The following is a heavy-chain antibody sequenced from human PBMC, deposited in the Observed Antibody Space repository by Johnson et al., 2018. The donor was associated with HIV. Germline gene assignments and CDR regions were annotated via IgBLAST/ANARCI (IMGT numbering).Heavy chain of an antibody. Sequence: VQLVESGGGLVQPGGSLRLSCAASGFTVSSYGMHWVRQAPGKGLEWVAVISYDGSNKYYADSVKGRFTISRDNSKNTLYLQMNSLRAEDTAVYYCAKGFFELDDAFDIWGQGTMVTVSS. J-gene: IGHJ3*02. D-gene: IGHD3/OR15-3a*01. CDR1: GFTVSSYG. V-gene: IGHV3-30*18. CDR2: ISYDGSNK. CDR3: AKGFFELDDAFDI.